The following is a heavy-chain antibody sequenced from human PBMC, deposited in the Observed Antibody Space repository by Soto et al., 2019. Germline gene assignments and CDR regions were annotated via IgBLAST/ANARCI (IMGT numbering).Heavy chain of an antibody. CDR1: GDSVSSKTAA. J-gene: IGHJ6*02. Sequence: SQTLSLTFAISGDSVSSKTAAWNWIRQSPSRGLEWLGRTYFRSRWYNDYAISVKSRITINPDTSKNQFSLQLNSVTPEDTAVYYCARDLLVVVAATPQIYYYGTDVWGQGTTVTVSS. D-gene: IGHD2-15*01. CDR3: ARDLLVVVAATPQIYYYGTDV. V-gene: IGHV6-1*01. CDR2: TYFRSRWYN.